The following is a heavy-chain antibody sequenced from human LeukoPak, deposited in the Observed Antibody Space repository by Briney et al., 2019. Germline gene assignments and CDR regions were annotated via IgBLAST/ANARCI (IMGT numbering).Heavy chain of an antibody. J-gene: IGHJ5*02. D-gene: IGHD2-15*01. Sequence: GESLRISCKGSGYSFTSYWISWVRQMPGKGLEWMGRIAPGDPYTRYSPSFQGHVTISADKSITTAYLQWSSLKASDTAMYYCARHDGYCSGGSCRNWFDPWGQGTPVTVSS. V-gene: IGHV5-10-1*01. CDR2: IAPGDPYT. CDR3: ARHDGYCSGGSCRNWFDP. CDR1: GYSFTSYW.